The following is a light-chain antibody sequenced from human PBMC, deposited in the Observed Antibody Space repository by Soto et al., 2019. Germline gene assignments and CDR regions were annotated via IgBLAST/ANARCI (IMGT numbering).Light chain of an antibody. V-gene: IGKV3-11*01. CDR1: QSVSSY. J-gene: IGKJ5*01. CDR3: HQRSVWPPIT. Sequence: EIVLTQSPATLSLSPGERATLSCRASQSVSSYLACYQQKPGQAPRLLIYDASNRATGIPARFSGSGPGTDFTRTISSREPEDFAVYYCHQRSVWPPITFGQGTRLQT. CDR2: DAS.